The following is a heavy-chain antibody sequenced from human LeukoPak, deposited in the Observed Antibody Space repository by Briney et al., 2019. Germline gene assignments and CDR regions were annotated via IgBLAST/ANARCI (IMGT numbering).Heavy chain of an antibody. CDR1: GFTVSSNY. CDR2: IYSGGST. Sequence: HPGGSLRLSCAASGFTVSSNYMSWVRQAPGKGLEWVSVIYSGGSTYYADSVKGRYTISRDNSKNTLYLQMNSLRAEDTAVYYCASLYCSGGSCYYYYYMDVWGKGTTVIVS. D-gene: IGHD2-15*01. CDR3: ASLYCSGGSCYYYYYMDV. V-gene: IGHV3-53*01. J-gene: IGHJ6*03.